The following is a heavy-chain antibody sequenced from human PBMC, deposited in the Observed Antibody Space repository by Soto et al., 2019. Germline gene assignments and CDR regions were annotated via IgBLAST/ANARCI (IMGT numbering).Heavy chain of an antibody. V-gene: IGHV4-31*03. CDR2: IYYSGST. CDR3: ARENPYSGYANWFDP. Sequence: PSETLSLTCTVSGGSISSDNYYWSWIRQHPGKGLKWIGYIYYSGSTYYNPSLKSRVTISVDTSKNQFSLKLSSVTAADTAVYYCARENPYSGYANWFDPWGQGXLVTVYS. CDR1: GGSISSDNYY. J-gene: IGHJ5*02. D-gene: IGHD5-12*01.